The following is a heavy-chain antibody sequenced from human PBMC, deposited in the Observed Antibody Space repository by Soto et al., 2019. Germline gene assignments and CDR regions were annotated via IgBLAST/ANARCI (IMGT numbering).Heavy chain of an antibody. CDR3: ARIRGYWYGLDV. V-gene: IGHV3-23*01. CDR2: ITGTGGNT. J-gene: IGHJ6*02. CDR1: GFPLSTYG. Sequence: EVQLLESGGGLVQPGGSLSLSCAASGFPLSTYGMTWVRQAPGKGLEWVSAITGTGGNTYYVDSVKGRFTSARDNSNNMLYLQVNSLRVEDTAVYYCARIRGYWYGLDVWGQGTTVTVSS.